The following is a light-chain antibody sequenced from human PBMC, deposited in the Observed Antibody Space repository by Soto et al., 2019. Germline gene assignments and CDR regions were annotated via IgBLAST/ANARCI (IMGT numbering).Light chain of an antibody. Sequence: QSALTQPPSASGSPGQSVTISCTGTSSDVGGYNYVSWYQQHPGKAPKLMIYEVSKRPSGVPDRFSASKSGNTASLTVSGLQAEDEADYYCSSYAGSNNWVVFGGGTKLTVL. CDR1: SSDVGGYNY. CDR2: EVS. CDR3: SSYAGSNNWVV. J-gene: IGLJ2*01. V-gene: IGLV2-8*01.